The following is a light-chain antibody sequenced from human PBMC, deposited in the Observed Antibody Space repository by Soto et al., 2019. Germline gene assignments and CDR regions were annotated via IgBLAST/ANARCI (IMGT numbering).Light chain of an antibody. J-gene: IGKJ1*01. CDR3: QQYGSSLWT. V-gene: IGKV3-20*01. Sequence: DIVLTQSAATLSLSSGERATLSCRASQSVSSSLAWYQQKPGQAPRLLIYGASSRATGIPDRFSGSGSGTDFTLTISRLEPEDFAVYYCQQYGSSLWTFGQGTKVDIK. CDR2: GAS. CDR1: QSVSSS.